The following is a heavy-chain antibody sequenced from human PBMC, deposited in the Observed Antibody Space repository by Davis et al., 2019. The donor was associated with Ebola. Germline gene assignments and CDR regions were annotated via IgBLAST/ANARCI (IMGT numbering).Heavy chain of an antibody. CDR1: GYTFTNYY. CDR3: ARDVGAADTTGHADFFDF. V-gene: IGHV1-46*03. J-gene: IGHJ4*02. CDR2: INPNDGRT. D-gene: IGHD1-26*01. Sequence: ASVKVSCKASGYTFTNYYMHWVRQAPGQGLEWMGMINPNDGRTIYAQKFQGRVTVTSDTSTGTVYMELRSLKSEDTALYFCARDVGAADTTGHADFFDFWGQGTLVTVSS.